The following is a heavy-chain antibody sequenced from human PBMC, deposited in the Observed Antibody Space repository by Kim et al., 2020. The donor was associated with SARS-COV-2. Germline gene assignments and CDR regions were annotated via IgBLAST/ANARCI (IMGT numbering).Heavy chain of an antibody. CDR1: GFTFSSYW. CDR2: IKQDGSEK. CDR3: ARCPHGEYQLLLYYYYYGMDV. V-gene: IGHV3-7*01. D-gene: IGHD2-2*01. J-gene: IGHJ6*02. Sequence: GGSLRLSCAASGFTFSSYWMSWVRQAPGKGLEWVANIKQDGSEKYYVDSVKGRFTISRDNAKNSLYLQMNSLRAEDTAVYYCARCPHGEYQLLLYYYYYGMDVWGQGTTVTVSS.